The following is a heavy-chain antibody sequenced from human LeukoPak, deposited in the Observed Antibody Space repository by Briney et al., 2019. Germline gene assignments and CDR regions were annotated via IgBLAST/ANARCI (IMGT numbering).Heavy chain of an antibody. D-gene: IGHD2-21*02. V-gene: IGHV3-30*03. CDR2: ISYDGSNK. Sequence: PGGSLRLSCAASGFTFSSYGMHWVRQAPGKGLEWVTVISYDGSNKYYADSVKGRFTISRDNSKNTLYLQMNSLRAEDTAVYYCASEGEYCGGDCYSSHDAFDIWGQGTMVTVSS. CDR1: GFTFSSYG. CDR3: ASEGEYCGGDCYSSHDAFDI. J-gene: IGHJ3*02.